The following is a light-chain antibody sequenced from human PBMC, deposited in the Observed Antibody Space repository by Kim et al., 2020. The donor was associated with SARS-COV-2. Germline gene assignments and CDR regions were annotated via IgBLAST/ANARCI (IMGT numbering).Light chain of an antibody. CDR2: EDN. V-gene: IGLV6-57*02. Sequence: KTVPLSYTVTSANIANNCVQWYPQRPASAPTTVIYEDNERPSGVPDRFSGSIDSSSNSASLTISGLKTEDDADYYCQSYDDSNRWVFGGGTKLTVL. CDR1: SANIANNC. J-gene: IGLJ3*02. CDR3: QSYDDSNRWV.